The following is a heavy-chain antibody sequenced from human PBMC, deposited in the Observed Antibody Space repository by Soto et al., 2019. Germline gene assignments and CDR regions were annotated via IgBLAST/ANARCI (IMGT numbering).Heavy chain of an antibody. V-gene: IGHV3-7*01. Sequence: GGSLRLSCAASGFTFSVHWMSWVRQAPGKGLEWVANIKQDGSERFYVGSVKGRFTISRDNGKNSLHLQMNSLRAEDTAVYYCARIGGRFCSITSCSFDYWGQGTLVTVSS. CDR1: GFTFSVHW. CDR2: IKQDGSER. J-gene: IGHJ4*02. CDR3: ARIGGRFCSITSCSFDY. D-gene: IGHD2-2*01.